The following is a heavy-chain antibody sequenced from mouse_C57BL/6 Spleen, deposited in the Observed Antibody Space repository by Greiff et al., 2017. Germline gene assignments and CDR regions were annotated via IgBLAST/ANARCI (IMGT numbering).Heavy chain of an antibody. CDR2: ISSGSSTI. J-gene: IGHJ4*01. D-gene: IGHD1-1*01. CDR3: ARGGYYYGSSYRGAMDY. Sequence: EVKLVESGGGLVKPGGSLKLSCAASGFTFSDYGMHWVRQAPEKGLEWVAYISSGSSTIYYADTVKGRFTISRDNAKNTLFLQMTSLRSEDTAMYYCARGGYYYGSSYRGAMDYWGQGTSVTVSS. V-gene: IGHV5-17*01. CDR1: GFTFSDYG.